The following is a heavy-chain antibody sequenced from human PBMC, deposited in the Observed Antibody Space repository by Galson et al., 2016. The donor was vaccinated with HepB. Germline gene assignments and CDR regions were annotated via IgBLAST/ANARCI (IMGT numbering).Heavy chain of an antibody. Sequence: SVKVSCKASGYTFTSYYMHWVRQAPGQGLERMGIINPSGGSTSYAQNFQGRVTMTRDTSTSTVYMELSSLRSEDSAVYYCAREGATSIGGFGYWGQGTLVTVSS. V-gene: IGHV1-46*01. D-gene: IGHD1-26*01. CDR2: INPSGGST. CDR1: GYTFTSYY. CDR3: AREGATSIGGFGY. J-gene: IGHJ4*02.